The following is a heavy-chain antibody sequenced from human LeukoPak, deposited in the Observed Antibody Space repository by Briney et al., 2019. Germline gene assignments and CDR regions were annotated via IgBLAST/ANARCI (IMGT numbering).Heavy chain of an antibody. D-gene: IGHD1-26*01. J-gene: IGHJ4*02. CDR3: TTHRAGAPTEFAD. CDR2: IDTGVNK. V-gene: IGHV3-66*04. Sequence: GGSLRLSCAASGFTVSNNYMSWVRQAPGKGLEWVSIIDTGVNKYYADSVKGRFTMSRENSKNTLYLQMNSLRVEDTAVYYCTTHRAGAPTEFADWGQGTLVTVSP. CDR1: GFTVSNNY.